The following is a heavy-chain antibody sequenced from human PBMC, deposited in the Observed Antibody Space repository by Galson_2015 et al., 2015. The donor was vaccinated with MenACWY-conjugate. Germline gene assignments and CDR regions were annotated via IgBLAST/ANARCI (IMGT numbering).Heavy chain of an antibody. CDR2: IDTNTGNP. Sequence: SVKVSCKASGYTLTNYAMNWVRQAPGQGLEWMGWIDTNTGNPTYAQGFTGRFVFSLDTSVSTAYLQISSLRAEDTAVYYCARATRMSAPTVSVWYYHGMDVWGQGTTVTVSS. CDR1: GYTLTNYA. V-gene: IGHV7-4-1*02. D-gene: IGHD4-17*01. CDR3: ARATRMSAPTVSVWYYHGMDV. J-gene: IGHJ6*02.